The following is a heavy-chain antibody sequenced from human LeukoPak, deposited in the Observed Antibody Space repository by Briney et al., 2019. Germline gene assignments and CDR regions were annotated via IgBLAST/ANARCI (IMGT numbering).Heavy chain of an antibody. CDR1: GGSISSSSYY. CDR3: ARSIMITFGGVIPHYFDY. D-gene: IGHD3-16*02. J-gene: IGHJ4*02. V-gene: IGHV4-39*01. CDR2: IYYSGST. Sequence: SETLSLTCTVSGGSISSSSYYWGWIRQPPGKGLEWIGSIYYSGSTYYNPSLKSRVTISVDTSKNQFSLKLSSVTAADTAVYYCARSIMITFGGVIPHYFDYWGQGTLDTVSS.